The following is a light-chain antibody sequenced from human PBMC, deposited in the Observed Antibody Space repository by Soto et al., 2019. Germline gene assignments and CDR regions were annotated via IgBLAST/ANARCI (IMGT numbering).Light chain of an antibody. CDR3: QKCKVAPFT. V-gene: IGKV1-27*01. J-gene: IGKJ4*01. Sequence: DIQMTQSPSTLSASVGDRVTITCRASQGISSYLAWYQQKPGKVPKLLIYAASTLQSGVPSRFIGSGSGTDFTLTISGLQPEDVATYYCQKCKVAPFTFGGGTKVDIK. CDR1: QGISSY. CDR2: AAS.